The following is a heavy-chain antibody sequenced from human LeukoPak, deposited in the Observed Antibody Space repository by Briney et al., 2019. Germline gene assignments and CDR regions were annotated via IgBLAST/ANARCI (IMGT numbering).Heavy chain of an antibody. D-gene: IGHD3-10*01. J-gene: IGHJ2*01. CDR3: TRELVSSGTDYFDL. CDR1: GFTFGTFG. V-gene: IGHV3-23*01. CDR2: ITGSSTWT. Sequence: GGSLRLSCEASGFTFGTFGMAWVRQSPGKGLQWVSGITGSSTWTYYAASVKGRFTVSRDNSQNTLHLQVNTLRADDTAVYYCTRELVSSGTDYFDLWGRGTLVTVSS.